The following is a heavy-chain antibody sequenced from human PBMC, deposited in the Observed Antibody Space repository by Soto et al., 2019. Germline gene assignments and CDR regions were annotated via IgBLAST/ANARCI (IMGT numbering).Heavy chain of an antibody. V-gene: IGHV5-51*03. CDR2: IFPSDSDT. D-gene: IGHD3-22*01. CDR1: GYKFTSSW. J-gene: IGHJ5*02. Sequence: GESLQISCRTSGYKFTSSWIAWVRQMPGKGLEWMGIIFPSDSDTRYSPSFQGQVTISADRSTSTVFLQWASLKASDTAVYFCARKDKSGYFNWFDPRGQGTLVTVSS. CDR3: ARKDKSGYFNWFDP.